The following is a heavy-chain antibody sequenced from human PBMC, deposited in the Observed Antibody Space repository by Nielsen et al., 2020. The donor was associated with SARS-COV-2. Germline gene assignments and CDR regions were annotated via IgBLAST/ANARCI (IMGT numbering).Heavy chain of an antibody. Sequence: GESLKISCAASGFSFNTYSMNWVRQTPGRGLEWISHINSRATTVYYADSVKGRFVVSRDNVRSSLFLQMNSLRGEDTAVYYCAREGLGSTYYMDVWGEGTTVSVSS. D-gene: IGHD1-26*01. CDR3: AREGLGSTYYMDV. J-gene: IGHJ6*03. CDR2: INSRATTV. CDR1: GFSFNTYS. V-gene: IGHV3-48*04.